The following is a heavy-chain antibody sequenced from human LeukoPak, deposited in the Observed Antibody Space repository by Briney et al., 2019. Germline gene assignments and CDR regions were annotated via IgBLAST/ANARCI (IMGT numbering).Heavy chain of an antibody. CDR1: GYPFSTYW. D-gene: IGHD1-26*01. Sequence: PGGSLRVSYPASGYPFSTYWMHWLRQAPGKRLVWVSRISTDGSSTFYADSVKGRFTVSRDNAKNTLYLQMDSLRAEDTAMYYCATGRGTPLGFWGQGALVTVSS. V-gene: IGHV3-74*01. CDR3: ATGRGTPLGF. CDR2: ISTDGSST. J-gene: IGHJ4*02.